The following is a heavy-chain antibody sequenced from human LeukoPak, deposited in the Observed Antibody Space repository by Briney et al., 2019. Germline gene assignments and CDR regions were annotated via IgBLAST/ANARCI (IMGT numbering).Heavy chain of an antibody. CDR1: GGSFSGYY. CDR2: IDHSGRT. CDR3: ARKSIVTAGRKPYDF. V-gene: IGHV4-34*01. Sequence: PSETLSLTCAVYGGSFSGYYWSWIRQPPGKGLEWIGEIDHSGRTNSNASLKSRVTLSVDMSKNQFSLRLSSVTAADTAVYYCARKSIVTAGRKPYDFWDQGTLVTVSP. J-gene: IGHJ4*02. D-gene: IGHD6-13*01.